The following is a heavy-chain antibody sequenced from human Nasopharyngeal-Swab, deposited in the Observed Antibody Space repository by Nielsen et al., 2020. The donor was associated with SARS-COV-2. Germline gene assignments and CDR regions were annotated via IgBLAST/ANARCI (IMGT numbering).Heavy chain of an antibody. V-gene: IGHV1-3*01. Sequence: ASVKVSCKASGYTFTGYYMHWVRQAPGQRLEWMGWINAGNGNTKYSQKFQGRVTITRDTSASTAYMELSSLRSEDTAVYYCATGSKQDIVVVPAAMNYYYYYYMDVWGKGTTVTVSS. J-gene: IGHJ6*03. CDR3: ATGSKQDIVVVPAAMNYYYYYYMDV. CDR1: GYTFTGYY. D-gene: IGHD2-2*01. CDR2: INAGNGNT.